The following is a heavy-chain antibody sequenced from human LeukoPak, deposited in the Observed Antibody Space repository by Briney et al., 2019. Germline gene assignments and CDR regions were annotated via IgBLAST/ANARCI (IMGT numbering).Heavy chain of an antibody. CDR3: ARGRSTHYYASSGFLPFDP. CDR1: GYTFTSYY. D-gene: IGHD3-22*01. J-gene: IGHJ5*02. V-gene: IGHV1-46*01. Sequence: ASVKVSCKASGYTFTSYYMHWVRQAPGQGLEWMGIINPSGGSTSYAQKFQGRVTMTRDMSTSTVHMDLSSLRSEDTAVYYCARGRSTHYYASSGFLPFDPWGQGTLVTVSS. CDR2: INPSGGST.